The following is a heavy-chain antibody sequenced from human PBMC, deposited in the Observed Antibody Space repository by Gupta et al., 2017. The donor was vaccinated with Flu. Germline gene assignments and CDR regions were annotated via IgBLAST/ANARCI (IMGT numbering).Heavy chain of an antibody. Sequence: QVQLVQSGAEVRKPGSAVKVSCKASGGTFSSYAISWVRQAPGQGLEWMGGSIPIFGTANTAHKYQGRVTITVDESTSTSYMALSSLRSGDTAVYYCATRKMTTVTILWLDYGGQGTPVTVSS. V-gene: IGHV1-69*01. CDR2: SIPIFGTA. D-gene: IGHD4-11*01. J-gene: IGHJ4*02. CDR1: GGTFSSYA. CDR3: ATRKMTTVTILWLDY.